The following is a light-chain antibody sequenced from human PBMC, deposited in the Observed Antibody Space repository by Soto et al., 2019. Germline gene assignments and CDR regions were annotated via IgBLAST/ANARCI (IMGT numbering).Light chain of an antibody. CDR1: SSDVGTYSL. Sequence: QSALTQPASVSESPGQSIIISCTGASSDVGTYSLVSWYQQHPGKAPKLMIYEGSRRPSGVSNRFSGSTSDNTASLTISGLQAEDEAAYYWCSYAGSHKFVLFGGGTKVTVL. CDR3: CSYAGSHKFVL. CDR2: EGS. J-gene: IGLJ2*01. V-gene: IGLV2-23*01.